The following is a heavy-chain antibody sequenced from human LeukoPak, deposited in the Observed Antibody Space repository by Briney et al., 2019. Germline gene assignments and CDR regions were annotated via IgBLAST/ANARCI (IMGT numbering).Heavy chain of an antibody. D-gene: IGHD2-8*01. CDR3: ARGGRPYCINGVCYSSGPWGFDY. V-gene: IGHV3-53*01. J-gene: IGHJ4*02. CDR1: GFTVSGNY. Sequence: GGSLRLSCAASGFTVSGNYMSWVRQAPGKGLEWVSVIYSRESTYYADSLKGRFTISRDNSKNTLYLQMNSLRAEDTAVYYCARGGRPYCINGVCYSSGPWGFDYWGQGTLVTVSS. CDR2: IYSREST.